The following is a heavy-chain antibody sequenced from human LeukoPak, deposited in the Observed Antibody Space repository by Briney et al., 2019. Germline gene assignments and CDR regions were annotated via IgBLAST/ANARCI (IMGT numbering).Heavy chain of an antibody. CDR2: ISSSSAYI. V-gene: IGHV3-21*01. D-gene: IGHD2-21*01. CDR1: GFTFSNYD. CDR3: ARVWWSPRAFDI. J-gene: IGHJ3*02. Sequence: GGSLRLSCAASGFTFSNYDMTWVRQAPGKGLEWVSSISSSSAYIHYADSVKGRFTISRDNPKNSLYLQMNSVRAEDTAIYYCARVWWSPRAFDIWGQGTMVTVSS.